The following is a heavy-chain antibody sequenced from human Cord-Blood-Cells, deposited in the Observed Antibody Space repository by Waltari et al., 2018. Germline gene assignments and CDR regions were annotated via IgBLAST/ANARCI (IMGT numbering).Heavy chain of an antibody. CDR1: GGSISSGSYY. J-gene: IGHJ5*02. CDR3: ARKGGIAAAGGWFDP. Sequence: QVQLQESGPGLVKPSQTLSLTCTVSGGSISSGSYYWSWIRQPAGKGLGWMGYIYTSGSTNYNPSLKRRVTISVDTSKNQFSLKLSSVTAADTAVYYCARKGGIAAAGGWFDPWGQGTLVTVSS. CDR2: IYTSGST. V-gene: IGHV4-61*09. D-gene: IGHD6-13*01.